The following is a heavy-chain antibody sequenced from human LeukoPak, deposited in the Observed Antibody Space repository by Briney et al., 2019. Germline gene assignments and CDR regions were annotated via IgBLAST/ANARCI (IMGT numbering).Heavy chain of an antibody. D-gene: IGHD4-11*01. CDR1: AFTFRSYA. Sequence: PGGSLRLYCEASAFTFRSYAMIWVRQAPGKGLEWLSAISGSGGSTYYADSVKALLTMSRDNSKNTMYLQMNTLRAEDTAVYYCAKGPRSDYKAHEEYFDLWGRGTLVTVSS. V-gene: IGHV3-23*01. CDR2: ISGSGGST. J-gene: IGHJ2*01. CDR3: AKGPRSDYKAHEEYFDL.